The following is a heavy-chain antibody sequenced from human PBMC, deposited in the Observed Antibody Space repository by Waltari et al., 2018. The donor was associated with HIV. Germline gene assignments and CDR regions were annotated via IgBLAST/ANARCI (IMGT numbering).Heavy chain of an antibody. Sequence: QEQFQQPGPRLVRPSQTLSLSCNVSGVSLMGASRYWSWIRHRRLKGLGWIGYIFSAAYLSSSPFLSGGVTLSMDATKHAFSLRLASMTAAVVGFYYCARGEREGSGDYHHFDQWGQGTPVTFS. V-gene: IGHV4-30-4*01. CDR2: IFSAAYL. D-gene: IGHD4-17*01. CDR1: GVSLMGASRY. J-gene: IGHJ5*02. CDR3: ARGEREGSGDYHHFDQ.